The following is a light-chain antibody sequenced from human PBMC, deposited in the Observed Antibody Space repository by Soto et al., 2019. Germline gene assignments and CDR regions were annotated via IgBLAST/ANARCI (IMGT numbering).Light chain of an antibody. CDR1: QTIITS. J-gene: IGKJ1*01. CDR3: QQYKTYST. V-gene: IGKV1-5*03. CDR2: KAS. Sequence: DIQMTQSPFTLSASVGDRVTITCRATQTIITSLLWYQQIPGRAPKLLIYKASILDTGVPSRFSGSGSGTEFTLTISSLQPDDFAAYYCQQYKTYSTFGQGTKVDIK.